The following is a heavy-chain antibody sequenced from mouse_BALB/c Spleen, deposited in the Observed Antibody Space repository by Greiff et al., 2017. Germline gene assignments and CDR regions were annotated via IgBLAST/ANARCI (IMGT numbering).Heavy chain of an antibody. J-gene: IGHJ2*01. V-gene: IGHV14-4*02. Sequence: EVQLQQSGAELVRSGASVKLSCTASGFNIKDYYMHWVKQRPEQGLEWIGWIDPENGDTEYAPKFQGKATMTADTSSNTAYLQLSSLTSEDTAVYYCILYRSNEFITTGYFDYWGQGTTLTVSS. CDR1: GFNIKDYY. CDR3: ILYRSNEFITTGYFDY. D-gene: IGHD1-2*01. CDR2: IDPENGDT.